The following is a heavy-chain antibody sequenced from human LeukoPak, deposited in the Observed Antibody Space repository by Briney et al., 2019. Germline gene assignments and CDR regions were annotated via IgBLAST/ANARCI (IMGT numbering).Heavy chain of an antibody. J-gene: IGHJ6*02. V-gene: IGHV3-30*04. CDR3: ARVSLPVPAAMGGMDV. D-gene: IGHD2-2*01. CDR2: ISYDGSNK. Sequence: GGSLRLSCAASGFTFSSYAMHWVRQAPGKGLEWVAVISYDGSNKYYADSVKGRFTISRDNSKNTLYLQMNSLRAEETAVYYCARVSLPVPAAMGGMDVWGQGTTVTVSS. CDR1: GFTFSSYA.